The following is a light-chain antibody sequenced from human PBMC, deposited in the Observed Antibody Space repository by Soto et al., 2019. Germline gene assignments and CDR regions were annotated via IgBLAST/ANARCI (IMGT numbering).Light chain of an antibody. CDR3: QQVKTYPQVT. V-gene: IGKV1-9*01. CDR1: QGINTY. Sequence: DIQLTQFPSFLSASVGDRVTITCRASQGINTYLAWYQQRPGKAPELLIYGASTLQSGVPSRFSGSGSGTEFTLTISALQPEDFAPYYCQQVKTYPQVTFGGGTKVEIK. CDR2: GAS. J-gene: IGKJ4*01.